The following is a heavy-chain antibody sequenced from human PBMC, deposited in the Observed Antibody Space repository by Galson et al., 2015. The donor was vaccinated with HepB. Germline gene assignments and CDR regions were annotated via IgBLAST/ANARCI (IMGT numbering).Heavy chain of an antibody. CDR3: ARDLYGSSWYEAVVDY. J-gene: IGHJ4*02. CDR2: LSAGGVYI. D-gene: IGHD6-13*01. Sequence: SLRLSCAASGFTLSSYGMNWVRQAPGKGLEWVSYLSAGGVYIYYAESVKGRFIISRDNAKNSLYLEMNSLRAEDTAVYYCARDLYGSSWYEAVVDYWGQGTLVTVSS. CDR1: GFTLSSYG. V-gene: IGHV3-21*01.